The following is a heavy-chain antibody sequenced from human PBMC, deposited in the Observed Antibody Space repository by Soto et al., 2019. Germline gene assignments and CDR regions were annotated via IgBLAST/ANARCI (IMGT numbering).Heavy chain of an antibody. CDR1: GGSISSGGYS. D-gene: IGHD3-9*01. CDR2: IYHSGST. J-gene: IGHJ4*02. Sequence: PSETLSLTCAVSGGSISSGGYSWSWIRQPPGKGLEWIGYIYHSGSTYYNPSLKSRVTISVDRSKNQFSLKLSSVTAADTAVYYCARSGNYDILTGEPYYFDYWGQGTLVTVSS. V-gene: IGHV4-30-2*01. CDR3: ARSGNYDILTGEPYYFDY.